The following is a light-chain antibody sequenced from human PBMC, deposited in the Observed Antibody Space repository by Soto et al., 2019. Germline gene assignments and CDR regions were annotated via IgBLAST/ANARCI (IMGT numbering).Light chain of an antibody. V-gene: IGLV2-14*01. CDR3: SSYTSSSTLV. J-gene: IGLJ2*01. CDR2: DVS. Sequence: QSVLNQPASVSGSPGQSITISCTGTSSDVGGYNYVSWYQQHPGKAPKLMIYDVSNRPSGVSNRFSGSKSGNTASLTISGLQAEDEADYYCSSYTSSSTLVFGGGTKLPVL. CDR1: SSDVGGYNY.